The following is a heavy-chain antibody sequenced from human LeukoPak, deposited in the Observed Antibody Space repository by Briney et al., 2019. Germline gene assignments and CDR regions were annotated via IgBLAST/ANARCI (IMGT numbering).Heavy chain of an antibody. CDR1: GYTLTELS. V-gene: IGHV1-69*04. D-gene: IGHD1-26*01. J-gene: IGHJ4*02. CDR2: IIPILGIA. CDR3: ARDRGVYSGSS. Sequence: ASVKVSCKVSGYTLTELSMHWVRQAPGQGLEWMGRIIPILGIANYAQKFQGRVTITADKSTSTAYMELSSLRSEDTAVYYCARDRGVYSGSSWGQGTLVTVSS.